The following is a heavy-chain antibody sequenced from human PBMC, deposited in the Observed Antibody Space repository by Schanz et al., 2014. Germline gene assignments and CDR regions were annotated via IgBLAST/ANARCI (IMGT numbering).Heavy chain of an antibody. J-gene: IGHJ4*02. Sequence: QVQLQEAGPGLVKPAETLSLTCTVSGGSISSDSIYSYYWSWIRQPPGKGLEWIGYMYYSGSTNYNPSLNSRVTISVDTSKNQFSLKVTSVTPADTAVYYCARGVLGSGYRQQYYFDHWGQGTLVTVSS. D-gene: IGHD3-3*01. CDR3: ARGVLGSGYRQQYYFDH. CDR2: MYYSGST. V-gene: IGHV4-61*01. CDR1: GGSISSDSIYSYY.